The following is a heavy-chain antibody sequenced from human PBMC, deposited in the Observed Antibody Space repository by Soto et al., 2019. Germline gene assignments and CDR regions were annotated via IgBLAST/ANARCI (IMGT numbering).Heavy chain of an antibody. D-gene: IGHD5-12*01. CDR3: ARARLRAVYAFDI. CDR2: IYYSGST. V-gene: IGHV4-31*03. CDR1: GGSVSSGAYY. J-gene: IGHJ3*02. Sequence: SETLSLTCTVSGGSVSSGAYYWTWIRQRPGKGLEWIGYIYYSGSTYYSPSLKSRLSISLDTSKNQFSLRLSSVTAADTAMYYCARARLRAVYAFDIWGQGTMVTGSS.